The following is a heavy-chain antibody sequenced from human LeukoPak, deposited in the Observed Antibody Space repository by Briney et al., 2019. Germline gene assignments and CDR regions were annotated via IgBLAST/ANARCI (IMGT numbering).Heavy chain of an antibody. J-gene: IGHJ4*02. CDR1: GDSISSGTSS. Sequence: SETLSLTCTVSGDSISSGTSSWSWIRQPPGKGLEWIGYIYHSGSTYYNPSLKSRVTISVDRSENQFSLKLSSVTAADTAVYYCARHSTVTTYFLDYWGQGTLVTVSS. V-gene: IGHV4-30-2*01. CDR2: IYHSGST. D-gene: IGHD4-17*01. CDR3: ARHSTVTTYFLDY.